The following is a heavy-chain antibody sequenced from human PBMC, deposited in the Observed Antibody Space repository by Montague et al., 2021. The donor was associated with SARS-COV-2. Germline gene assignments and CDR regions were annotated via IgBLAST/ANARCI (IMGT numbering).Heavy chain of an antibody. J-gene: IGHJ3*02. CDR3: ARTTTRMLYPENAFDI. V-gene: IGHV6-1*01. CDR2: TYYRSKWYH. Sequence: CAISGDSVSSNTATRNWNRQSPSRGLEWLGRTYYRSKWYHDYAISLQSRITINPDTSKSQFSLQLSSVAPEDTAVFYCARTTTRMLYPENAFDIWGQGTMVTGSS. D-gene: IGHD2-15*01. CDR1: GDSVSSNTAT.